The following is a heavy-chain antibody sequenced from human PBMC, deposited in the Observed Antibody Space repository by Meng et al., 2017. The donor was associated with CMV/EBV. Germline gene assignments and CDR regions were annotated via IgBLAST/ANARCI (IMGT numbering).Heavy chain of an antibody. D-gene: IGHD2-21*01. Sequence: ASVKVSCKASGYTFTSYGISWVRQAPGQGLEWMGWISAYNGNTNYAQKFQGRVTMTTDTSTSTAYMELRSLRSDDTAVYYCARDDKAYCGGDCSPVTYYYYYGMDVWGQGTTVTVSS. J-gene: IGHJ6*02. CDR3: ARDDKAYCGGDCSPVTYYYYYGMDV. CDR1: GYTFTSYG. V-gene: IGHV1-18*01. CDR2: ISAYNGNT.